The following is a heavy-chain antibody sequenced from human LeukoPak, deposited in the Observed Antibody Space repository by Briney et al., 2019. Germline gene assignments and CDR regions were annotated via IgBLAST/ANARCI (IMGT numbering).Heavy chain of an antibody. CDR2: IIPIFGTA. Sequence: GASVKVSCKASGYTFTSYGISWVRQAPGQGLEWMGGIIPIFGTANYAQKFQGRVTITTDESTSTAYMELSSLRSEDTAVYYCARSARTYYYDSSGPSEDYWGQGTLVTVSS. V-gene: IGHV1-69*05. CDR3: ARSARTYYYDSSGPSEDY. CDR1: GYTFTSYG. J-gene: IGHJ4*02. D-gene: IGHD3-22*01.